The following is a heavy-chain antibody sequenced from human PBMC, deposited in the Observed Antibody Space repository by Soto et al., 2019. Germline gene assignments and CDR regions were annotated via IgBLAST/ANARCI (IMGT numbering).Heavy chain of an antibody. J-gene: IGHJ4*02. Sequence: SETLSLTCTVSGGSISSYYWSWIRQPPGKGLEWIGYIYYSGSTNYNPSLKSRVTISVDTSKNQFSLKLSSVTAADTAVYYCARARGYCSSTSCYAHPYYFDYWGQGTLVTVSS. CDR3: ARARGYCSSTSCYAHPYYFDY. CDR1: GGSISSYY. CDR2: IYYSGST. V-gene: IGHV4-59*01. D-gene: IGHD2-2*01.